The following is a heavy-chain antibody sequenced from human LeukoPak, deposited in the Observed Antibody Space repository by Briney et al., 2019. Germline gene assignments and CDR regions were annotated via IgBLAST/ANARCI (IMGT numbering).Heavy chain of an antibody. J-gene: IGHJ4*02. Sequence: SEILSLTCTVSGGSISSSSYYWGWIRQPPGKGLEWIGSIYYSGSTYYNPSLKSRVTISVDTSKNQFSLKLSSVTAADTAVYYCASRPFDYWGQGTLVTVSS. CDR1: GGSISSSSYY. V-gene: IGHV4-39*01. CDR3: ASRPFDY. CDR2: IYYSGST.